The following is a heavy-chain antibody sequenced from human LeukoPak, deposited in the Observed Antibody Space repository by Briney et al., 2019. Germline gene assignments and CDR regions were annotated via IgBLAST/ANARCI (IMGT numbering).Heavy chain of an antibody. Sequence: PGGSLRLSCTVSGIRFNDYWMSWVRQAPGKGLEWVATIKEDGGEMYYVDSVKGRFTISRDNAKNSVYLQMNSLRVEDTAMYYCASGMIEFDYWGQGTLVTVSS. CDR1: GIRFNDYW. CDR3: ASGMIEFDY. J-gene: IGHJ4*02. V-gene: IGHV3-7*01. D-gene: IGHD1-1*01. CDR2: IKEDGGEM.